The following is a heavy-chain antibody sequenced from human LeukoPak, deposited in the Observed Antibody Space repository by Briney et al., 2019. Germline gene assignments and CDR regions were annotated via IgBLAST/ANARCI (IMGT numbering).Heavy chain of an antibody. D-gene: IGHD3-16*01. J-gene: IGHJ3*01. CDR3: ATDNGPWGYDALDV. CDR2: IYHTGIT. CDR1: GDSISSSNY. V-gene: IGHV4-38-2*01. Sequence: SDTLSLTCLVSGDSISSSNYWGWIRQPPGKGLEWIGSIYHTGITYYNPSLKSRVTLSVDTSKNQFSLWMNSVTTADTAFYYCATDNGPWGYDALDVWGQGTVVTVSS.